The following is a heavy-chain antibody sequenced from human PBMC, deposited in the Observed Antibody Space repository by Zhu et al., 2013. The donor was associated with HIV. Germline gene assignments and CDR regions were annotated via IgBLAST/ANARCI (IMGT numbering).Heavy chain of an antibody. D-gene: IGHD2-21*01. V-gene: IGHV1-2*02. J-gene: IGHJ4*02. CDR3: ARADRVVVDY. Sequence: QVQLVQSGAEVKKPGASVKISCKVSGYIFSDFYMHWVRQAPGQGLEWMGWINPNSGGTDYAQKFQGRVTMTRDTSMSTVYMELSSLRSDDTAVYYCARADRVVVDYWGQGNPGHRLL. CDR1: GYIFSDFY. CDR2: INPNSGGT.